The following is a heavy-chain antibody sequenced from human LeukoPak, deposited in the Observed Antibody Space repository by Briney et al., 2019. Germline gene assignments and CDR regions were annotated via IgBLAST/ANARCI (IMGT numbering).Heavy chain of an antibody. V-gene: IGHV3-21*01. CDR1: GFTFSSYS. D-gene: IGHD5-18*01. CDR2: ISSSSYI. CDR3: ARDNLGYSYGSDY. J-gene: IGHJ4*02. Sequence: GGSLRLSCAASGFTFSSYSMNWVRQAPGKGLEWVSSISSSSYIYYADSVKGRFTISRDNAKNSLYLQMNSLRAEDTAVYYCARDNLGYSYGSDYWGQGTLVTVSS.